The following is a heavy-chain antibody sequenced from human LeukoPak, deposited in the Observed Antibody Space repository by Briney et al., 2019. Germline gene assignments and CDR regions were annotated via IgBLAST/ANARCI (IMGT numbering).Heavy chain of an antibody. CDR3: ARDGLSGDQAFDAFDI. CDR2: IRSSGSNM. Sequence: GGSLRLSCAASAFTFRSYEMSWVRQAPGKGLEWIAYIRSSGSNMYYADSVRGRFSISRDNAKDSLYLQMNSLRAEDTAIYYCARDGLSGDQAFDAFDIWGQGTMVTVSS. V-gene: IGHV3-48*03. J-gene: IGHJ3*02. CDR1: AFTFRSYE. D-gene: IGHD1-26*01.